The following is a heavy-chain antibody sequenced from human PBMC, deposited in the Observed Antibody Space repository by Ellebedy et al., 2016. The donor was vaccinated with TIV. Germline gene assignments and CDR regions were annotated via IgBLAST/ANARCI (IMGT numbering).Heavy chain of an antibody. V-gene: IGHV3-23*01. CDR3: AKDTTRFLEWLLTDYYGMDV. D-gene: IGHD3-3*01. Sequence: GESLKISCAASGFTFSSYAMSWVRQAPGKGLEWVSAISGSGGSTYYADSVKGRFTISRDNSKNTLYLQMNSLRAEDTAVYYCAKDTTRFLEWLLTDYYGMDVWGQGTTVTVSS. J-gene: IGHJ6*02. CDR2: ISGSGGST. CDR1: GFTFSSYA.